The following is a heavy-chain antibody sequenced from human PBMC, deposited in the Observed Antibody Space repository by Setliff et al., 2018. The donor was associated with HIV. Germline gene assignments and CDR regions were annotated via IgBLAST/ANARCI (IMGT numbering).Heavy chain of an antibody. CDR2: ISYDGSNK. J-gene: IGHJ5*02. V-gene: IGHV3-30-3*01. CDR3: ARDLLEWELPGNWFDP. D-gene: IGHD1-26*01. CDR1: GFTFSSYA. Sequence: GESLKISCAASGFTFSSYAMHWVRQAPGKGLEWVAVISYDGSNKYYADSVKGRFTISRDNSKNTLYLQMNSLRAEDTAVYYCARDLLEWELPGNWFDPWGQGTLVTVSS.